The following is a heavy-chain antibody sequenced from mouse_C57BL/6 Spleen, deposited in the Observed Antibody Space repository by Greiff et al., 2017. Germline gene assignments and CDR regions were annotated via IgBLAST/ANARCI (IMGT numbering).Heavy chain of an antibody. CDR1: GYTFTDYY. D-gene: IGHD2-1*01. V-gene: IGHV1-75*01. J-gene: IGHJ1*03. Sequence: VQLQQSGPELVKPGASVKISCKASGYTFTDYYINWVKQRPGQGLEWIGWIFPGSGSTYYNEKFKGKATLTVDKSSSTAYMLLSSLTSEDSAVYFCARRDYGNYVWYFDVWGTGTTVTVSS. CDR2: IFPGSGST. CDR3: ARRDYGNYVWYFDV.